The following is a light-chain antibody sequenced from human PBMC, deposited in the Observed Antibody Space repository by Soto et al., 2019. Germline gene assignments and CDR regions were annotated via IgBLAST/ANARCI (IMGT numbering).Light chain of an antibody. CDR2: DAS. V-gene: IGKV3-11*01. CDR1: QSVRIY. Sequence: EIVMTQSPATLPLSPGERATLSCRASQSVRIYLAWYQQKPGQAPRLLLSDASDRATGIPARFSGSGSGTDFTLTISSLEPEDSAIYYCQQRTNWPPWTFGQGTKVDIK. CDR3: QQRTNWPPWT. J-gene: IGKJ1*01.